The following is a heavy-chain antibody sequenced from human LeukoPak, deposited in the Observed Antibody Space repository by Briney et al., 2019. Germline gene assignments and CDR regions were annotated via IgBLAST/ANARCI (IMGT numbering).Heavy chain of an antibody. Sequence: PSETLSLTCTVSGGSISSGDYYWSWIRQPPGKGLEWIGYIYYSGSTYYNPSLKSRVTISVDTSKNQFSLKLSSVTAADTAVYYCAGAFGVVIGDYWGQGTLVTVSS. D-gene: IGHD3-3*01. J-gene: IGHJ4*02. CDR1: GGSISSGDYY. V-gene: IGHV4-30-4*08. CDR3: AGAFGVVIGDY. CDR2: IYYSGST.